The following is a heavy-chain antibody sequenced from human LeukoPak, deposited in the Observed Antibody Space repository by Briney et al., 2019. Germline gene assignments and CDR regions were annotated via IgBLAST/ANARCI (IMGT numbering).Heavy chain of an antibody. V-gene: IGHV3-74*01. D-gene: IGHD3-10*01. CDR2: INSDGSST. Sequence: PGGPLRLFCAASGFTFSSYWMHWVRQAPGKGLVWVSRINSDGSSTLYADSVKGRFTISRDHAKNTLSLQMHSLRADDTAVYYCARAHGSESYYSTFDYWAQGTLVTVSS. J-gene: IGHJ4*02. CDR1: GFTFSSYW. CDR3: ARAHGSESYYSTFDY.